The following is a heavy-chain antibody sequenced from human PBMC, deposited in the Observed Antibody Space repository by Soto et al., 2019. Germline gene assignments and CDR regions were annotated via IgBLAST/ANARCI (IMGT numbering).Heavy chain of an antibody. CDR3: TRGGVATRTFDY. D-gene: IGHD3-3*01. CDR2: IFPDDSDT. CDR1: GYSITSYW. J-gene: IGHJ4*02. Sequence: PGESLKISCKASGYSITSYWIAWVRQMPGQGLEWMGIIFPDDSDTRYSPSFQGQVTISADKSISTAYVQWSSLKASDTAMCYCTRGGVATRTFDYWGQGTLVTVSS. V-gene: IGHV5-51*01.